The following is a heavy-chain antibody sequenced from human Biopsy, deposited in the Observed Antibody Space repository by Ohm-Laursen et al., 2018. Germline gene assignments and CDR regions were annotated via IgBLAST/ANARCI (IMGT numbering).Heavy chain of an antibody. Sequence: SLRLSCAASGFTINSNYMNWARQAPGKGLEWVSVIYTGDITFYADSVKGRFTISRDISKNALYLHMNSLRAEDRGVYYCVRGLADGVHLNWGQGTLVAVSS. CDR2: IYTGDIT. CDR1: GFTINSNY. CDR3: VRGLADGVHLN. J-gene: IGHJ4*02. D-gene: IGHD4-17*01. V-gene: IGHV3-66*01.